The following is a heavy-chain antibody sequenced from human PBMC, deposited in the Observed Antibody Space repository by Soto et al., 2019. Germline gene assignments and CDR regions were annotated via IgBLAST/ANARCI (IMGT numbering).Heavy chain of an antibody. CDR3: ARDYEYDSSRYFDV. CDR1: GGSLSSSDG. Sequence: QVQLQESGPGLVKHSGTLSLTCTVSGGSLSSSDGWSWVRQPPGKGLEWIGEIYHSGRTSYNPSLKSRVTISIDRSQNQFSLKLSSVTAADTAIYYCARDYEYDSSRYFDVWGRGTLVTVSS. D-gene: IGHD3-22*01. J-gene: IGHJ2*01. V-gene: IGHV4-4*02. CDR2: IYHSGRT.